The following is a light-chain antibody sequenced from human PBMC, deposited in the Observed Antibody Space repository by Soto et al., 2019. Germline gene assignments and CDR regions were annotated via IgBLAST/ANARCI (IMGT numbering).Light chain of an antibody. CDR3: QSYDSSLSGLV. Sequence: QSVLTQPPSVSGAPGQRVTIPCTGSSSNIGAGYDVHWYQQLPGTAPKLLIYGNSNRPSGVPDRFSGSKSGTSASLAITGLQAEDEADYYCQSYDSSLSGLVFGTGTKVTVL. J-gene: IGLJ1*01. CDR2: GNS. CDR1: SSNIGAGYD. V-gene: IGLV1-40*01.